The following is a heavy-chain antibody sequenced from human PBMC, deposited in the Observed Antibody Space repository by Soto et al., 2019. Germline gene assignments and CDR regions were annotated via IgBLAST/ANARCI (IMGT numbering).Heavy chain of an antibody. CDR3: ARATVAASDFGFDS. CDR1: GFTVSDYY. J-gene: IGHJ4*02. V-gene: IGHV3-53*01. D-gene: IGHD1-26*01. Sequence: EVKLVESGGGLVQPGGSLRLSCAASGFTVSDYYMTWVRQAPGKGLEWVSLLYSGGSTIYADSVKGRVTISRDSSKNTLYLQMNSLRVEDTAVYYCARATVAASDFGFDSWGQGTLVTVSS. CDR2: LYSGGST.